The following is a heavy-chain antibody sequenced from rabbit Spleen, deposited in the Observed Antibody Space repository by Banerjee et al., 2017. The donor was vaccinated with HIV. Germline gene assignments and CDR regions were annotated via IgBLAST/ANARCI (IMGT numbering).Heavy chain of an antibody. Sequence: QEQLEESGGGLVKPEGSLTLTCKASGVSFNDKDVMCWVRQAPGKGLEWIGCGYPDGIGSTAYASWAKGRFTISKSSSTTVTLQMTSLTAADTATYFCARGSAAMTMVITGFYLTLWGPGTLVTVS. CDR3: ARGSAAMTMVITGFYLTL. V-gene: IGHV1S45*01. CDR1: GVSFNDKDV. CDR2: GYPDGIGST. J-gene: IGHJ4*01. D-gene: IGHD2-1*01.